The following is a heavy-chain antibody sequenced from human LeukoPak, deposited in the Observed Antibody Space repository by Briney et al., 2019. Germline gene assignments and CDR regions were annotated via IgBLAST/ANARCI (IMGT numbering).Heavy chain of an antibody. J-gene: IGHJ4*02. CDR3: VRDHSWNFDF. V-gene: IGHV3-48*04. Sequence: PGGSLRLSCAASGFRFTWYSLNWVRQAPGKGLEWIAYISTSSDTMRYADSVRGRFTISRDNDNDSLYLQMHSLRAEDTAVYYCVRDHSWNFDFWGQGTLVTVSS. CDR1: GFRFTWYS. CDR2: ISTSSDTM. D-gene: IGHD1-20*01.